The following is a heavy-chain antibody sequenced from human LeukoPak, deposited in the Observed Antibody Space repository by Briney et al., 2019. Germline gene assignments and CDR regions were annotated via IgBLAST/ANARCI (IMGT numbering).Heavy chain of an antibody. CDR2: INSDGSWT. V-gene: IGHV3-74*01. CDR3: VSFYETY. Sequence: GGSLRHSCAASGNYWMHWVRQAPGKGLVWVSHINSDGSWTSYADSVKGRFTISKDNAKNTVYLQMNSLRAEDTAVYYCVSFYETYWGRGTLVTVSS. D-gene: IGHD2/OR15-2a*01. J-gene: IGHJ4*02. CDR1: GNYW.